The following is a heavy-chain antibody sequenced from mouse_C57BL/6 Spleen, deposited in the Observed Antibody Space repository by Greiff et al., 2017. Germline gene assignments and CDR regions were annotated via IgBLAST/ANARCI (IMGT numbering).Heavy chain of an antibody. J-gene: IGHJ2*01. CDR1: GYTFTSYW. CDR3: ARSNYGSSFDFDY. CDR2: INPSSGYT. V-gene: IGHV1-7*01. Sequence: VKVVESGAELAKPGASVKLSCKASGYTFTSYWMNWVKQRPGQGLEWIGYINPSSGYTKYNQKFKDKATLTADKSSSTAYMQLSSLTYEDSAVYYCARSNYGSSFDFDYWGQGTTLTVSS. D-gene: IGHD1-1*01.